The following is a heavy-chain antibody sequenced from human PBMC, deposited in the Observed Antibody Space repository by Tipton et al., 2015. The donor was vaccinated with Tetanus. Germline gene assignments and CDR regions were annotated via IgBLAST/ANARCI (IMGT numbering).Heavy chain of an antibody. D-gene: IGHD6-13*01. V-gene: IGHV4-39*02. Sequence: TLSLTCTVSSASISSSDFSWGWIRQPPGRGLEWIGSVYYSGSTYYNPSLKSRVAISVDTSKNHFSLKLSSVTAADTAVYYCARLSIASTGTYGLTYCYGFDVWGPGTTVTVSS. CDR1: SASISSSDFS. CDR3: ARLSIASTGTYGLTYCYGFDV. J-gene: IGHJ6*02. CDR2: VYYSGST.